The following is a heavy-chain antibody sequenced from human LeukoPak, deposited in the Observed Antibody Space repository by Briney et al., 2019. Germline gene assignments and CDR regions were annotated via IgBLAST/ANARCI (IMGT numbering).Heavy chain of an antibody. J-gene: IGHJ4*02. CDR1: GGTFSSYA. V-gene: IGHV1-18*01. Sequence: ASVNVSCKASGGTFSSYAISWVRQAPGQGLEWMGWISAYNGNTNYAQKLQGRVTMTTDTSTSTAYMELRSLRSDDTAVYYCARSLPSSVSKYFDYWGQGTLVTVSS. D-gene: IGHD2-2*01. CDR3: ARSLPSSVSKYFDY. CDR2: ISAYNGNT.